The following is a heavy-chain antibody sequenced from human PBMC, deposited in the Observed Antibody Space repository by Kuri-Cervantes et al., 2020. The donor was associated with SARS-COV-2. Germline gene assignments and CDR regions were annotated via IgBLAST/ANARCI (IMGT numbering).Heavy chain of an antibody. J-gene: IGHJ4*02. CDR3: TKDQTLMGRPGPPIFAYFDS. Sequence: GGSLRLSCAASGLTFNNDRMSWVRQAPGKGLEWVGRIRGKSDGGTTVYAAPVKGRFTISRDDSKNTLYLHMSSLKTEDTAVYYCTKDQTLMGRPGPPIFAYFDSWGQGTLVTVSS. CDR2: IRGKSDGGTT. CDR1: GLTFNNDR. V-gene: IGHV3-15*01. D-gene: IGHD3-3*01.